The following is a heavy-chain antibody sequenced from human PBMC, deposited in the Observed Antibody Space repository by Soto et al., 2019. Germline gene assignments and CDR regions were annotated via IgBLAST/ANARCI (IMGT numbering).Heavy chain of an antibody. V-gene: IGHV3-23*01. Sequence: GGSLRLSCAASGFTFSSYAMSWVRQAPGKGLEWVSAISGSGGSTYYADSVKGRFTISRDNSKNTLYLQMNSLRAEDTAVYYCAKRPPNCSGGSCYLLADNWFDPWGQGTLVTVSS. CDR3: AKRPPNCSGGSCYLLADNWFDP. D-gene: IGHD2-15*01. CDR2: ISGSGGST. CDR1: GFTFSSYA. J-gene: IGHJ5*02.